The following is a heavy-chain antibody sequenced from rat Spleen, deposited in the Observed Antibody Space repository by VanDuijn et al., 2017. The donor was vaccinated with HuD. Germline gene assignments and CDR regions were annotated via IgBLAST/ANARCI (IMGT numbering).Heavy chain of an antibody. Sequence: EVRLVESGGDLVQPGRSLKLSCSASGFTFTNYDMAWVRQAPTKGLEWIASISTGGGNTYYRDSVKVRFTISRDNAKTTQYLQMDSLRSEDTATYYCTRGYVMDAWGQGASVTVSS. CDR3: TRGYVMDA. CDR1: GFTFTNYD. J-gene: IGHJ4*01. CDR2: ISTGGGNT. V-gene: IGHV5S13*01.